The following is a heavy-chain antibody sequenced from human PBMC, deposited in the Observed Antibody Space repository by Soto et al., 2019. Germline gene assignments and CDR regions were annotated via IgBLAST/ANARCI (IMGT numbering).Heavy chain of an antibody. CDR2: ISYDGSNK. Sequence: GGSLRLSCAASGFTFSSYWMSWVRQAPGKGLEWVAVISYDGSNKYYADSVKGRFTISRDNSKNTLYLQMNSLRAEDTAVYYCARDGLSGSYHLDYWGQGTLVAVSS. D-gene: IGHD1-26*01. CDR3: ARDGLSGSYHLDY. J-gene: IGHJ4*02. CDR1: GFTFSSYW. V-gene: IGHV3-30-3*01.